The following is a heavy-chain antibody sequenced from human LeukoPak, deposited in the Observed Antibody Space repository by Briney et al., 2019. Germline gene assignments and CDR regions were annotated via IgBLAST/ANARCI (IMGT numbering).Heavy chain of an antibody. Sequence: GGSLRLSCAASGFTCSSYAMSWVRQAPGKGLEWVSAISGSGGSTYYADSVEGRFTISRDNSKNTLYLQMNSLRAEGTAVYYCAKVGQWLANTHFDYWGQGTLVTVSS. CDR1: GFTCSSYA. CDR2: ISGSGGST. J-gene: IGHJ4*02. CDR3: AKVGQWLANTHFDY. D-gene: IGHD6-19*01. V-gene: IGHV3-23*01.